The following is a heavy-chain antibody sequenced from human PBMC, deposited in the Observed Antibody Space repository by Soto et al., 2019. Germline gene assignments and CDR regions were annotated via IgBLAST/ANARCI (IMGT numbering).Heavy chain of an antibody. D-gene: IGHD2-21*02. V-gene: IGHV4-4*07. Sequence: PSETLSLTCTVSGGSISSYYWSWIRQPAGKGLEWIGRIYTSGSTNYNPSLKSRVTMSVDTSKNQFSLKLSSVTAADTAVYYCARDGDVEMATFYLDYWGQGTLVTVSS. J-gene: IGHJ4*02. CDR1: GGSISSYY. CDR3: ARDGDVEMATFYLDY. CDR2: IYTSGST.